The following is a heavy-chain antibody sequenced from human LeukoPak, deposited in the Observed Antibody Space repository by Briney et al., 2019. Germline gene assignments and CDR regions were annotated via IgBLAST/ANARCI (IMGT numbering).Heavy chain of an antibody. V-gene: IGHV4-59*01. D-gene: IGHD6-19*01. CDR3: ARSIAVAGTPLDY. CDR2: IYYSGST. J-gene: IGHJ4*02. CDR1: GGSISSYY. Sequence: SETLSLTCTVSGGSISSYYWSWIRQPPGKGLEWIGYIYYSGSTNYNPSLKSRVTISVDTSKNQFSLKLSSVTAADTAVYYCARSIAVAGTPLDYWGRGTLVTVSS.